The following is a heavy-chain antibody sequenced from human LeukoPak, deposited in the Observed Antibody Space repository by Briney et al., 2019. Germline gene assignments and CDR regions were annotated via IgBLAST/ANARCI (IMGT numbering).Heavy chain of an antibody. CDR3: ARKLMEGREFNDH. D-gene: IGHD3-10*01. CDR1: GFTFSSYW. V-gene: IGHV3-7*01. CDR2: IKQDGSEK. Sequence: GGSLRLSCAASGFTFSSYWMSWVRQAPGKGLEWVANIKQDGSEKYYVDSVKGRFTISRDNAKNSLYLQMNSLRAEDTAVYFCARKLMEGREFNDHRGQGTLVTVSS. J-gene: IGHJ4*02.